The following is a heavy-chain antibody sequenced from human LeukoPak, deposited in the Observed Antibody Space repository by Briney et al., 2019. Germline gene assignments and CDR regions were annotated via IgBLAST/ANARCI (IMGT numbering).Heavy chain of an antibody. J-gene: IGHJ6*02. CDR3: ARLLLWFGELLDGMDV. V-gene: IGHV2-26*01. D-gene: IGHD3-10*01. CDR1: GFSLSNARMG. CDR2: IFSNDEK. Sequence: SGPTLVNPTETLTLTCTVSGFSLSNARMGVSWIRQPPGKALEWLAHIFSNDEKSYSTSLKSRLTISKDTSKSQVVLTMTNMDPVDTATYYCARLLLWFGELLDGMDVWGQGTTVTVSS.